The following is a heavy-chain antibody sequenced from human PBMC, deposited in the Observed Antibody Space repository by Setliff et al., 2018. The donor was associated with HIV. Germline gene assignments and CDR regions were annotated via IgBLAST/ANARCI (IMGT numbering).Heavy chain of an antibody. D-gene: IGHD3-22*01. CDR2: IRSKGYGGTR. J-gene: IGHJ3*02. CDR1: GFIFGDFG. V-gene: IGHV3-49*04. CDR3: GRAKSWYYDAPI. Sequence: GGSLRLSCKASGFIFGDFGMSWVRQAPGKGLEWVAFIRSKGYGGTREYAASVKGRFTISRDDSKSIAYLQMNSLKAEDTAVYYCGRAKSWYYDAPIWGHGTMVTVSS.